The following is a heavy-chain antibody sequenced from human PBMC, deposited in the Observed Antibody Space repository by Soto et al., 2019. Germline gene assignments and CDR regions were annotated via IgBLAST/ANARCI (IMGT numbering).Heavy chain of an antibody. J-gene: IGHJ6*02. Sequence: QVTLKESGPVLVKPTETLTLTCTISGFSLSNGRSGVSWIRQPPGKALEWLAHFFSDAERSYSTSMQSRLTMSKDTSGTQVVLSMTNVGPQDTVTYYCARLNADSGSHYYALDVWGQGTTVTVSS. CDR1: GFSLSNGRSG. V-gene: IGHV2-26*03. CDR2: FFSDAER. D-gene: IGHD4-17*01. CDR3: ARLNADSGSHYYALDV.